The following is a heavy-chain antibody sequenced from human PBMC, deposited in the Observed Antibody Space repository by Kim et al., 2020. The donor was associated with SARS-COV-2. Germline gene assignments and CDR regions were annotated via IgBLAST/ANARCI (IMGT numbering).Heavy chain of an antibody. Sequence: YSPSFHGQVTISADKSISAAYLQWSSLKASDTAMYYCARPPDFWSGYVDYWGQGTLVTVSS. D-gene: IGHD3-3*01. CDR3: ARPPDFWSGYVDY. J-gene: IGHJ4*02. V-gene: IGHV5-51*01.